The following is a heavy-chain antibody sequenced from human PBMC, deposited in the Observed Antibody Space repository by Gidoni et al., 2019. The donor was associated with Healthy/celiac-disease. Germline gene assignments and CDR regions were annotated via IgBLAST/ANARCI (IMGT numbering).Heavy chain of an antibody. D-gene: IGHD2-2*01. CDR3: ARSDIVVVPAAKVYYGMDV. Sequence: QLQLQESGPGLVKPSETLSLTCTVSGGSITSSSYYWGWIRQPPGKGLEWIGSIYYSGSTYYNPSLKSRVTISVDTSKSQFSLKLSSVTAADTAVYYCARSDIVVVPAAKVYYGMDVWGQGTTVTVSS. CDR2: IYYSGST. CDR1: GGSITSSSYY. V-gene: IGHV4-39*07. J-gene: IGHJ6*02.